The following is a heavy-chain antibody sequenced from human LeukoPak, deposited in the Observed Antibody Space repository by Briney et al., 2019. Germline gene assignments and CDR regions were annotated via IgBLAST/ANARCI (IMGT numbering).Heavy chain of an antibody. Sequence: SETLSLTCTVSGGSISSYYWSWIRQPAGKGLEWIGRIYTRGSTNYNPSLKSRVTMSVDTSKNQFSLKLSSVTAADTAVYYCARAHSSSWYGNWFDPWGQGTLVTVSS. V-gene: IGHV4-4*07. CDR1: GGSISSYY. CDR2: IYTRGST. J-gene: IGHJ5*02. D-gene: IGHD6-13*01. CDR3: ARAHSSSWYGNWFDP.